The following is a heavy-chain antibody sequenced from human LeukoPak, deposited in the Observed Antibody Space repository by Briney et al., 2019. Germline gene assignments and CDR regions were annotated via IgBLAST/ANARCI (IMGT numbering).Heavy chain of an antibody. J-gene: IGHJ4*02. CDR3: ARKGPYLDN. CDR2: INPNSGGT. Sequence: ASVKVSCKPSGYTFTDYYIHWVRQAPGQGLDWMGWINPNSGGTNYAQKFQGRVTMTRDTSISTVYMELSRLTSDDTAVYYCARKGPYLDNWGQGTLVTVSS. CDR1: GYTFTDYY. V-gene: IGHV1-2*02.